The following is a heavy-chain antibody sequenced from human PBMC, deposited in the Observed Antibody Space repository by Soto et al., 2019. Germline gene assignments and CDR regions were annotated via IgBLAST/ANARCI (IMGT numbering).Heavy chain of an antibody. V-gene: IGHV4-30-2*01. CDR2: IYLIGST. D-gene: IGHD2-8*01. CDR1: GGSISSGDYS. Sequence: PSETLSLTCAVSGGSISSGDYSWSWIRQPPGKGLEWIGYIYLIGSTYYSPSLKSRVTISIDRSKNQFSLNLSSVTAADTAVYYCARAGPGFCTNGVCCFDPWGQATLVTVSS. CDR3: ARAGPGFCTNGVCCFDP. J-gene: IGHJ5*02.